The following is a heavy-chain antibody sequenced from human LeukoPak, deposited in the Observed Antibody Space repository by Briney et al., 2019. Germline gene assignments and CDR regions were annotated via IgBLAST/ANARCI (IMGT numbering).Heavy chain of an antibody. V-gene: IGHV3-23*01. CDR2: ISGNGNA. CDR3: AGRLVLYYYYYYYMDV. D-gene: IGHD6-19*01. J-gene: IGHJ6*03. Sequence: GGSLRLSYAASGFTLSSYAMNWVRQAPGKGLEWVSAISGNGNAYYADSVKGRFTISRDNSKNTLYLQMNSLRAEDTAVYYCAGRLVLYYYYYYYMDVWGKGTTVTVSS. CDR1: GFTLSSYA.